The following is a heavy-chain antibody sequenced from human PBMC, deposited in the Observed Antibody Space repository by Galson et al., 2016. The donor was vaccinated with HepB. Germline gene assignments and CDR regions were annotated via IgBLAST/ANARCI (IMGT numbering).Heavy chain of an antibody. D-gene: IGHD3-10*01. Sequence: SETLSLTCTVSGGSVTASPYYHAWIRQPPGKGLEWIGTLSYSGSAYYNPSLKSHFTISMGASRNQLSLQLTSVTAADTAVYYCARLFASGRKDDAFDIWGQGTVVTVSS. CDR3: ARLFASGRKDDAFDI. J-gene: IGHJ3*02. V-gene: IGHV4-39*01. CDR2: LSYSGSA. CDR1: GGSVTASPYY.